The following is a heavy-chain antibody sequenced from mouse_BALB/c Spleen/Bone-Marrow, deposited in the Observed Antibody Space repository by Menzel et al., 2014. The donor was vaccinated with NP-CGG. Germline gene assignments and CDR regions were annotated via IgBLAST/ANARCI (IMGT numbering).Heavy chain of an antibody. V-gene: IGHV7-3*02. J-gene: IGHJ3*01. CDR3: ATGWFAY. CDR2: IRNKANGYTT. CDR1: GFTFTDYY. Sequence: EVQRVESGGGLVQPGGSLRLSCAPSGFTFTDYYMSWVRQPPGKALEWLGFIRNKANGYTTEYSASVKGRFTISRDNSQSILYLQMNTLRAEDSATYYCATGWFAYWGQGTLVTVSA.